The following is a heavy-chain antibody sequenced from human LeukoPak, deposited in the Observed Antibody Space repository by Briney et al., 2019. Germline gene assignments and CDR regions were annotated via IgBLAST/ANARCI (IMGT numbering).Heavy chain of an antibody. J-gene: IGHJ4*02. CDR1: GYTFTSYG. CDR3: ARVEYYYDSSGYYYVY. D-gene: IGHD3-22*01. V-gene: IGHV1-18*01. Sequence: ASVKVSCKASGYTFTSYGISWVRQAPGQGLEWMGWISAYNGNTNYAQKLQGRVTMTTDTSTSTAYMVLRSLRSDDTAVYYCARVEYYYDSSGYYYVYWGQGTLVTVSS. CDR2: ISAYNGNT.